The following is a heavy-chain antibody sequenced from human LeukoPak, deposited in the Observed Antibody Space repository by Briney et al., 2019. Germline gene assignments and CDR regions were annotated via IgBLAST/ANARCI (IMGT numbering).Heavy chain of an antibody. CDR3: GRQPRLYYFDY. D-gene: IGHD3-16*01. Sequence: SETLSLTCSVSGGSISGSSYFWGWIRQPPGKGLEWIGSIYYTGSAYYIPSLKSRVTISVDTSKNQFSLKLSSVTAADTAVYYCGRQPRLYYFDYWGQGALVTVSS. CDR2: IYYTGSA. CDR1: GGSISGSSYF. J-gene: IGHJ4*02. V-gene: IGHV4-39*01.